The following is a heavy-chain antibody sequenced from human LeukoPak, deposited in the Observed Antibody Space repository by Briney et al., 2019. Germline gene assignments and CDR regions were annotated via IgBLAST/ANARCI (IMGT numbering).Heavy chain of an antibody. J-gene: IGHJ4*02. V-gene: IGHV3-23*01. CDR3: AKLYSGYDLYFDY. CDR2: ISGSGGST. Sequence: GGSLRLSCAASGFTFSSYAMSWVRQAPGKGLEWVSAISGSGGSTYYADSVKGRFTTSRDNSKNTLYLQMNSLRAEDTAVYYCAKLYSGYDLYFDYWGQGTLVTVSS. D-gene: IGHD5-12*01. CDR1: GFTFSSYA.